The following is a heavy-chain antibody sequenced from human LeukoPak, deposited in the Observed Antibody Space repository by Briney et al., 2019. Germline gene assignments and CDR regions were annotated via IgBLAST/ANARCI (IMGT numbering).Heavy chain of an antibody. Sequence: SETLSLTCAVYGGSFSGYYWSWIRQPPGKGLEWIGEINHSGSTNYNPSLKSRVTISVDTSKNQFSLKLSSVTAADTAVCYCARGFEGTSYSNWFDPWGQGTLVTVSS. V-gene: IGHV4-34*01. J-gene: IGHJ5*02. D-gene: IGHD2-2*01. CDR2: INHSGST. CDR3: ARGFEGTSYSNWFDP. CDR1: GGSFSGYY.